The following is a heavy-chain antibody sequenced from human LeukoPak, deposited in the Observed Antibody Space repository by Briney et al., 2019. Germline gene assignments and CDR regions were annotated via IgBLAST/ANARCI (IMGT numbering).Heavy chain of an antibody. V-gene: IGHV4-59*01. D-gene: IGHD6-19*01. Sequence: PSETLSLTCSVSGDSISSSYWSWIRQPPGKGLEWIGYIYYTGSTNYNPSLKSRVTISVDTSKNQFSLKLSSVTAADTAVYYCARAAGWYYFDYWGQGTLVTVSA. J-gene: IGHJ4*02. CDR3: ARAAGWYYFDY. CDR1: GDSISSSY. CDR2: IYYTGST.